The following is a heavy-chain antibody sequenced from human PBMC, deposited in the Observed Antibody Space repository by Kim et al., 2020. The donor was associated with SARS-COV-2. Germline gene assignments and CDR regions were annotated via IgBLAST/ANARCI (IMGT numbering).Heavy chain of an antibody. J-gene: IGHJ5*02. CDR3: ARTVVTANNWFDP. V-gene: IGHV5-51*01. CDR2: IYPGDSDT. Sequence: GESLKISCKGSGYSFTSYWIGWVRQMPGKGLEWMGIIYPGDSDTRYSPSFQGQVTISADKSISTAYLQWSSLKASDTTMYYCARTVVTANNWFDPWGQGTLVTVSS. D-gene: IGHD2-21*02. CDR1: GYSFTSYW.